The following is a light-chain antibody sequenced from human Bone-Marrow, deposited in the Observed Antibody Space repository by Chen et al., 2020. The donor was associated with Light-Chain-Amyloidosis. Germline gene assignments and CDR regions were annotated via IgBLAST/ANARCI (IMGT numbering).Light chain of an antibody. CDR1: SSDVGGDNH. Sequence: QSALTHPASVSGSPGQSFTSSCTGTSSDVGGDNHVSWYQQHPDKAPKLMISEVTNRPSWVPDRFSGSKSDNTASLTISGLQTEDEADYFCSSYTITNTLVFGSGTRVTVL. V-gene: IGLV2-14*01. CDR3: SSYTITNTLV. J-gene: IGLJ1*01. CDR2: EVT.